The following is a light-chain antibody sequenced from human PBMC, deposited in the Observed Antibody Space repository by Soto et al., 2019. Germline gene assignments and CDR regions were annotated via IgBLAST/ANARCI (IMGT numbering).Light chain of an antibody. V-gene: IGKV3-20*01. CDR2: GAS. Sequence: VLSQSLGTLSVSAWERATLSCRSSQSLNSDYVAWYQQIPGQAPRVLIYGASTRAPGIPDRFSGSGSGTDFTPTISRLEPEDFAVYYCQQFGNSRYIFGPGTKVDIK. J-gene: IGKJ3*01. CDR1: QSLNSDY. CDR3: QQFGNSRYI.